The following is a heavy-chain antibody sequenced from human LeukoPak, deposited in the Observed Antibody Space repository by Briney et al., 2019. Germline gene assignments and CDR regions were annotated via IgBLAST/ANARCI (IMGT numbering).Heavy chain of an antibody. D-gene: IGHD3-3*01. Sequence: SETLSLTCAVYGGSFSGYYWSWIRQPPGKGLEWIGYIYYSGSTNYNPSLKSRVTISVDTSKNQFSLKLSSVTAADTAVYYCARRSDQYAFDIWGQGTMVTVSS. CDR1: GGSFSGYY. V-gene: IGHV4-59*01. J-gene: IGHJ3*02. CDR3: ARRSDQYAFDI. CDR2: IYYSGST.